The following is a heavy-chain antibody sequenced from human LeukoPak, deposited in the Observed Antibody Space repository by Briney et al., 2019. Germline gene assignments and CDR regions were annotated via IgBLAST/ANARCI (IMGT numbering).Heavy chain of an antibody. V-gene: IGHV4-59*01. Sequence: SETLSLTCTVSGASITSYYWTWLRQPPGKGLEWIGYVYYSGSTNYNPSLKSRVTISVDTSKNQFSLKLTSMTAADTAVYYCARFGAAAGTDYWGQGTLVTVSS. CDR2: VYYSGST. J-gene: IGHJ4*02. CDR1: GASITSYY. D-gene: IGHD6-13*01. CDR3: ARFGAAAGTDY.